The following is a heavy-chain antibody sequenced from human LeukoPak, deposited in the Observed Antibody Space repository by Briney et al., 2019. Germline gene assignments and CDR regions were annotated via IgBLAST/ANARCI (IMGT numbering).Heavy chain of an antibody. CDR3: ARTAYYYDSSGRDYFDY. D-gene: IGHD3-22*01. V-gene: IGHV4-38-2*02. CDR1: GYSVSSGYY. CDR2: IYYSGST. Sequence: PSETLSLTCNVSGYSVSSGYYWGWIRQPPGKGLEWIGSIYYSGSTYYNPSLESRVTISVDTSKNQFSLKLSSVTAADTAVYYCARTAYYYDSSGRDYFDYWGQGALVTVSS. J-gene: IGHJ4*02.